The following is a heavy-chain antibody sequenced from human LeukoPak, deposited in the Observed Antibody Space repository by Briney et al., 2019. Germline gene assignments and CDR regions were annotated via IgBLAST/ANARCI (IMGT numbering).Heavy chain of an antibody. Sequence: SETLSLTCTVSGGSISSGGYYWSWIRQHPGKGLEWIGYIYYSGSTYYNPSLKSRVTISVDTSKNQFSLKLSSVTAADTAVCYCARGWLAVSGYDAFDIWGQGTMVTVSS. CDR1: GGSISSGGYY. V-gene: IGHV4-31*03. J-gene: IGHJ3*02. D-gene: IGHD6-19*01. CDR3: ARGWLAVSGYDAFDI. CDR2: IYYSGST.